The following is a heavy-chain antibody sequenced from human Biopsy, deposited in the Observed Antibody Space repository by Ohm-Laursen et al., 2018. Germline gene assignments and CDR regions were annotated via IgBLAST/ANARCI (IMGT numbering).Heavy chain of an antibody. Sequence: GTLSLPCPVPDGSPNSHYWNRIRQPPGQRLEWIGPIYYSGSTNFNPSLKSRVTISVDTSKNQFSLKLSSVTAADTAVYFCARGSSYGYDFDYWGQGTLVTISS. CDR3: ARGSSYGYDFDY. D-gene: IGHD5-18*01. CDR2: IYYSGST. V-gene: IGHV4-59*11. J-gene: IGHJ4*02. CDR1: DGSPNSHY.